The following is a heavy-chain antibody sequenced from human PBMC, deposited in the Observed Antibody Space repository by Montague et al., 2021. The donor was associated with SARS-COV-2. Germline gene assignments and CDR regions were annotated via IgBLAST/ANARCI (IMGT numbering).Heavy chain of an antibody. Sequence: SESLSLTCTVSGGSISTKFSSSYYYWGWIRQPPGKGLEWIGTIYYSGSTYYNPSLKSRVTISVDTSKNQFSLKLSSVTAADTAVYYCARRPTSSITIFGVAQLRGGFDFWGQGTLVTVSS. CDR1: GGSISTKFSSSYYY. D-gene: IGHD3-3*01. CDR2: IYYSGST. V-gene: IGHV4-39*01. J-gene: IGHJ4*02. CDR3: ARRPTSSITIFGVAQLRGGFDF.